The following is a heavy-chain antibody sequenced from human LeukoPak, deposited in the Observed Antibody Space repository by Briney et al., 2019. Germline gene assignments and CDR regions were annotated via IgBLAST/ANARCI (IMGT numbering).Heavy chain of an antibody. J-gene: IGHJ3*02. CDR2: IKQDGSEK. CDR1: GFTFSSYW. D-gene: IGHD4-23*01. Sequence: QTGGSLRLSCAASGFTFSSYWMSWVRQAPGKGLEWVANIKQDGSEKYYVDSVKGRFTISRDNAKNSLYLQMNSLRAEDTALYYCARDFYGGNGDAFDIWGQGTMVTVSS. CDR3: ARDFYGGNGDAFDI. V-gene: IGHV3-7*03.